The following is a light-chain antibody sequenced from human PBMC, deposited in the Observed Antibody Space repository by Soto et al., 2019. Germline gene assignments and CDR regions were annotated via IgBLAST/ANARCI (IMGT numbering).Light chain of an antibody. CDR1: QGISNY. CDR2: AAS. Sequence: DIQMTQSPSSLSASVGDRVSITCRASQGISNYLAWYQQKPGRVPKLLIYAASTLQSGVPSRFSGSGSGTDFTLTISSLQPEDVATYYCQRYNSAPRTFGPGNNVDI. CDR3: QRYNSAPRT. V-gene: IGKV1-27*01. J-gene: IGKJ3*01.